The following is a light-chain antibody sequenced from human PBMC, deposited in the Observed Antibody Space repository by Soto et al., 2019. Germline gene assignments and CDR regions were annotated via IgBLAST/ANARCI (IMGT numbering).Light chain of an antibody. CDR1: SSKIGAGYD. CDR2: GNS. J-gene: IGLJ3*02. Sequence: QSVLTQPPSVSGAPGQRVTISCTGSSSKIGAGYDVHWYQQLPGTAPKLLIYGNSNRPSGVPDRFSGSKSGTSASLAITGLQTEDEADYYCHSYDSSLSGWVFGGGTQLTVL. V-gene: IGLV1-40*01. CDR3: HSYDSSLSGWV.